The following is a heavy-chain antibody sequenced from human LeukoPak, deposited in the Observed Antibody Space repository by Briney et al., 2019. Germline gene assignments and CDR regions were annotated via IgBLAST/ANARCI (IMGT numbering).Heavy chain of an antibody. CDR3: ARASGSYDY. D-gene: IGHD1-26*01. CDR2: IWNDGSNK. J-gene: IGHJ4*02. Sequence: GGSLRLSCAASGFTFSIYGMHWVRQSPGRGLEWVAVIWNDGSNKYYADSVKGRFTISRDNSKNTLFLQMNSLRAEDTAVYYCARASGSYDYWGQGTLVTVSS. CDR1: GFTFSIYG. V-gene: IGHV3-33*01.